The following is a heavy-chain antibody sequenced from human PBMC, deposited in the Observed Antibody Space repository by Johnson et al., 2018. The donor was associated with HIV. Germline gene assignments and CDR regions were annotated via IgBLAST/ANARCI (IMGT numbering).Heavy chain of an antibody. CDR3: PKGRWEATTYDDDFDI. V-gene: IGHV3-33*03. Sequence: QVLLVESGGGVVQPGRSLRLSCAASGFTFSNYGMHWARQAPGKRLEWVAFIRYDGNSKYYADSVKGRFSVSRDNSKNTLYLQMSSLRAADTALYYCPKGRWEATTYDDDFDIWGQGTMVTVSS. CDR2: IRYDGNSK. J-gene: IGHJ3*02. D-gene: IGHD1-26*01. CDR1: GFTFSNYG.